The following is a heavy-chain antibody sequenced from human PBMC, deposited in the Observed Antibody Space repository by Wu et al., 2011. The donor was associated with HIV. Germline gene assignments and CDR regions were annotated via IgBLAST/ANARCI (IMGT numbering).Heavy chain of an antibody. V-gene: IGHV1-69-2*01. CDR3: ARTYCSSPRNCPYVGMDV. Sequence: EVRLVQSGAEMKKPGTTVKISCKASGYIFTDYHLHWVRQAPGKGLEWMGLVDPKEHETIYSEKFQGRVTMTTDTSASIAYMELRSLRFDDTAVYYCARTYCSSPRNCPYVGMDVWGQGTTVTVSS. CDR2: VDPKEHET. D-gene: IGHD2-2*01. CDR1: GYIFTDYH. J-gene: IGHJ6*02.